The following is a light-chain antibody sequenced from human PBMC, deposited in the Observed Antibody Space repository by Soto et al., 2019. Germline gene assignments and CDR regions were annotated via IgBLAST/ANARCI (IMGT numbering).Light chain of an antibody. J-gene: IGKJ4*01. CDR3: QQYGSSRLT. Sequence: EILMTQSPATLSVSPGERATLSCRASQSVSSDLAWYQQKPGQAPRLLIYQTSIRAAGIPARFSASGTGTDFTLTISRLEPEDFAVYYCQQYGSSRLTFGGGTKVDIK. CDR1: QSVSSD. V-gene: IGKV3-20*01. CDR2: QTS.